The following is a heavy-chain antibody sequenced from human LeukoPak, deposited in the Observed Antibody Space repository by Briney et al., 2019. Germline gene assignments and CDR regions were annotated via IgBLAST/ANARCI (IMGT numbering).Heavy chain of an antibody. D-gene: IGHD2/OR15-2a*01. CDR2: INSDGSWT. CDR1: GNYW. CDR3: VSFYETY. J-gene: IGHJ4*02. V-gene: IGHV3-74*01. Sequence: GESLRLSCAASGNYWMHWVRQVPGKGLVWVSHINSDGSWTSYADSVKGRFTISKDNAKNTVYLQMNSLRAEDTAVYYCVSFYETYWGRGTLVTVSS.